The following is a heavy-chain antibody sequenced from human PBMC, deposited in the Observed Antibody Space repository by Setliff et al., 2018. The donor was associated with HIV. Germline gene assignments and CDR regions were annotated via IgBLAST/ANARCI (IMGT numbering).Heavy chain of an antibody. Sequence: EASVKVSCKASGGTFSNYVINWVRQAPGQGLEWMGRIIPIFGTANYAQKFQGRVTITADKSTSTAYMDLSSLRSEDTAVYYCARGYNWNYPLDYWGQGTLVTVSS. V-gene: IGHV1-69*06. CDR3: ARGYNWNYPLDY. D-gene: IGHD1-7*01. CDR2: IIPIFGTA. CDR1: GGTFSNYV. J-gene: IGHJ4*02.